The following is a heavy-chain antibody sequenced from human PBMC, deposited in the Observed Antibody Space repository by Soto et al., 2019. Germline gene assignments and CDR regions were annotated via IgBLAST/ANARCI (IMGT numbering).Heavy chain of an antibody. CDR2: TYFTGST. CDR1: GGSVSVGTYY. Sequence: QVQLQESGPGLVKPSETLSLTCTVSGGSVSVGTYYWSWIRQPPGKGLEWIGFTYFTGSTNYTPSLKSRVTISVDMSKNQFSLNLTSVTAADTAVYYCARGDRFNRNLDFWGQGTLVAVSS. CDR3: ARGDRFNRNLDF. J-gene: IGHJ4*02. V-gene: IGHV4-61*01.